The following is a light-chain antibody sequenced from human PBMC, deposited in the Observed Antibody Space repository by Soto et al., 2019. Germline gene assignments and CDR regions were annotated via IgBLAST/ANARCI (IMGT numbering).Light chain of an antibody. J-gene: IGKJ4*01. CDR3: QQYNKWPPLT. CDR2: DAS. Sequence: EIVMTQSPATLSVSPGERVTLSCRASQSVSSNLAWYQHKPGQAPRLLIYDASTRATGIQARFSGSGYGTEFTLYISSLQSEDFAVYYCQQYNKWPPLTFGGGTKVEIK. CDR1: QSVSSN. V-gene: IGKV3-15*01.